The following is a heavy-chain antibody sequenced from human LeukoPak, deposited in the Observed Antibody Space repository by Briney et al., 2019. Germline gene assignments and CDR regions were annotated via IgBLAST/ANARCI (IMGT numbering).Heavy chain of an antibody. D-gene: IGHD5-12*01. J-gene: IGHJ4*02. CDR2: IYSGGST. V-gene: IGHV3-53*01. CDR3: ARDLPIYRGYGYFDY. Sequence: PGGSLRLSCAASGFTVSSNYMNWVRQAPGKGLEWVSVIYSGGSTYYADSVKGRFTVSRDNSKNTLYLQMNSLRAEDTAVYYCARDLPIYRGYGYFDYWGQGTLVTVSS. CDR1: GFTVSSNY.